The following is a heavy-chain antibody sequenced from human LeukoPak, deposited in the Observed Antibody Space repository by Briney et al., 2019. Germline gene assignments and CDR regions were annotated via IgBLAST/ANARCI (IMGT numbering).Heavy chain of an antibody. CDR1: GFTFSSYA. D-gene: IGHD2-2*01. CDR2: ISGSGGST. J-gene: IGHJ5*02. V-gene: IGHV3-23*01. CDR3: AKDYCSSTSCYWLNWFDP. Sequence: PGGSLRLSCAASGFTFSSYAMSWVRQAPGKGLEWVSAISGSGGSTYYADSVKGRFTISRDNSKNTLYLQMNSLRVEDTAVYYCAKDYCSSTSCYWLNWFDPWGQGTLVTVSS.